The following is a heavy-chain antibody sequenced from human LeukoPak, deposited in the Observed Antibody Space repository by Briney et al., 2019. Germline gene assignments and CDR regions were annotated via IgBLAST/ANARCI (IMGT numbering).Heavy chain of an antibody. CDR2: INHSGGT. Sequence: PSETLSLTCAVYGESFSGYYWSWIRQPPGKGPEWIGEINHSGGTNYNPSLKSRVTISVDTSKNQFSLNLSSVTAADTAVYYCAREYPKGGSYRFDPWGQGTLVTVSS. J-gene: IGHJ5*02. D-gene: IGHD1-26*01. CDR1: GESFSGYY. CDR3: AREYPKGGSYRFDP. V-gene: IGHV4-34*01.